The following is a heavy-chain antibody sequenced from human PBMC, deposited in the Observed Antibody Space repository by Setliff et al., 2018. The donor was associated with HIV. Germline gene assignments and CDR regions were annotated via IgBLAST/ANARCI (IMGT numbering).Heavy chain of an antibody. D-gene: IGHD2-21*02. CDR2: MYTSGGGA. J-gene: IGHJ4*02. V-gene: IGHV1-46*01. Sequence: ASVKVSCKTSGYSFTTYYIHWMRQAPGQGLEWVGLMYTSGGGAKYAQKFQGRVTMTRDTSTRTVYMELSSLTSEDTAVYYCARVEGVTATLTVWGQGTQVTVSS. CDR3: ARVEGVTATLTV. CDR1: GYSFTTYY.